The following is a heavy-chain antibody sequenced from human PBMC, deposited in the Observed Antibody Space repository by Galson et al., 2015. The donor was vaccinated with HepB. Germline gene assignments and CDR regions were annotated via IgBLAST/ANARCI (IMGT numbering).Heavy chain of an antibody. CDR3: ARDSNFGLPYYFDY. Sequence: SLRLSCAASGFTFSSFSMSGVRQAPGKGLEWVADIKQGGGKKCYAHSVKGRFTISRDNAKNSQYLQMNSLRAEDTAVYYCARDSNFGLPYYFDYWGQGTLVTVSS. CDR2: IKQGGGKK. CDR1: GFTFSSFS. V-gene: IGHV3-7*03. J-gene: IGHJ4*02. D-gene: IGHD3-10*01.